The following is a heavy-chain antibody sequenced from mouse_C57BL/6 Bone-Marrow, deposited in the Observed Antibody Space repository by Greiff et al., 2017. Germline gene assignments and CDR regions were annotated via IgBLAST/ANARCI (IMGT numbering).Heavy chain of an antibody. V-gene: IGHV5-12*01. J-gene: IGHJ1*03. CDR1: GFTFSDYY. CDR2: ISNGGGSP. Sequence: EVKLMESGGGLVQPGGSLKLSCAASGFTFSDYYMYWVRQTPEKRLEWVAYISNGGGSPYYPDTVKGRFTISRDNAKNTLYLQMSRLKSEDTAMYYCARRGVTTVVATGWYFDVWGTGTTVTVSS. CDR3: ARRGVTTVVATGWYFDV. D-gene: IGHD1-1*01.